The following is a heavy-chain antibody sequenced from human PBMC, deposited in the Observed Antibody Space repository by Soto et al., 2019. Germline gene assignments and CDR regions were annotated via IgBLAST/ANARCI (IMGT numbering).Heavy chain of an antibody. V-gene: IGHV2-5*02. CDR2: IYWDDDK. Sequence: QITLKESGPTLVKPTQTLTLTCTFSGFSLSTSGVGVGWIRQPPGKALEWLALIYWDDDKRYSPSLKSSLTITKDTSKNQVVLTMTNMDPVDTATYYCAHRITGQRGFDPWGQGTLVTVSS. CDR1: GFSLSTSGVG. J-gene: IGHJ5*02. D-gene: IGHD1-20*01. CDR3: AHRITGQRGFDP.